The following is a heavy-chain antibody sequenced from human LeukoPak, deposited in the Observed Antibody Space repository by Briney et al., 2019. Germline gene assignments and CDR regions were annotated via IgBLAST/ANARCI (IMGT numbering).Heavy chain of an antibody. CDR2: ISSSSSYI. CDR3: AKSRGSGSSMARGVNFDY. J-gene: IGHJ4*02. V-gene: IGHV3-23*01. Sequence: GGSLRLSCAASGVTFSSYAMSWVRQAPGKGLEWVSSISSSSSYIYYADSVKGRFTISRDNSKNTLFLQMNSLRAEDTAIYHCAKSRGSGSSMARGVNFDYWGQGTLVIVSS. D-gene: IGHD3-10*01. CDR1: GVTFSSYA.